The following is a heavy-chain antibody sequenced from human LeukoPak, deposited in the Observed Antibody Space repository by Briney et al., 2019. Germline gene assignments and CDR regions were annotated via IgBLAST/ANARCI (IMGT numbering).Heavy chain of an antibody. CDR1: GGSISSYY. CDR2: IYYSGST. Sequence: SETLSLTCTVSGGSISSYYWSWIRQPPGKGLEWIGYIYYSGSTNYNPSLKSRVTISVDTSKNQFSLKLSSVTAADTAVYYCARDAPFWSGYYYMGVWGKGTTVTVSS. V-gene: IGHV4-59*01. D-gene: IGHD3-3*01. CDR3: ARDAPFWSGYYYMGV. J-gene: IGHJ6*03.